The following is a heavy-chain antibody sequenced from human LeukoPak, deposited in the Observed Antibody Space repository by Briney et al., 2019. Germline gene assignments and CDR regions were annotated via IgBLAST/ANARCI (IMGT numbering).Heavy chain of an antibody. CDR2: IGTAGDT. CDR3: ARVRSDSSGWYHVLD. CDR1: GFTFSNYA. Sequence: AGGSLRLSCAASGFTFSNYAMHWVCQGAGKSLEWVSAIGTAGDTHYAGSVKGRFTISRENAKNSLYLQLNSLRAGDTAVYYCARVRSDSSGWYHVLDWGQGTLVTVSS. V-gene: IGHV3-13*01. J-gene: IGHJ4*02. D-gene: IGHD6-19*01.